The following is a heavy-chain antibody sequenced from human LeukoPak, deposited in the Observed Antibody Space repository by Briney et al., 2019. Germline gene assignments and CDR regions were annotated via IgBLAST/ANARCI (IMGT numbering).Heavy chain of an antibody. J-gene: IGHJ4*02. CDR2: INHSGST. CDR1: GGSISSYY. D-gene: IGHD1-14*01. Sequence: PSETLSLTCTVSGGSISSYYWSWIRQPPGKGLEWIGEINHSGSTNYNPSLKSRVTISVDTSKNQFSLKLSSVTAADTAVYYCARAQPVLFDYWGQGTLVTVSS. V-gene: IGHV4-34*01. CDR3: ARAQPVLFDY.